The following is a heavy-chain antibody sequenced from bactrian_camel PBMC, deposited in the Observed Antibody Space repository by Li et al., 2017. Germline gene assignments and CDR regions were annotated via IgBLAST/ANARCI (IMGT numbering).Heavy chain of an antibody. Sequence: HVQLVESGGGSVQPGGSLRPSCAASGDTASTYCMAWFRQAPGKEREWVANANSDSTTNFADSVKGRFTLSKDNANNSLYLQMNNLKPEDTAMYYCAARRRVCSPGSKLFTYWGQGTQVTVS. V-gene: IGHV3S53*01. CDR2: ANSDSTT. CDR3: AARRRVCSPGSKLFTY. CDR1: GDTASTYC. D-gene: IGHD2*01. J-gene: IGHJ4*01.